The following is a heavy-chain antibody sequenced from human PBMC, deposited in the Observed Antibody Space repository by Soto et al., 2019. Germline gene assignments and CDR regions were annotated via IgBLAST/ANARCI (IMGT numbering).Heavy chain of an antibody. Sequence: QVQLQKSGPGLVKPSQTLSLTCPVSGGSISSGGYYWSWIRQHPGQDLEGIGYIYYSGSTYYNPSLKRRVTISVDTSKNQFSLKLSSVTAADTAVYYCARDREYDYVWGSYRYFDYWGQGTLVTVSS. CDR2: IYYSGST. CDR1: GGSISSGGYY. V-gene: IGHV4-31*03. J-gene: IGHJ4*02. CDR3: ARDREYDYVWGSYRYFDY. D-gene: IGHD3-16*02.